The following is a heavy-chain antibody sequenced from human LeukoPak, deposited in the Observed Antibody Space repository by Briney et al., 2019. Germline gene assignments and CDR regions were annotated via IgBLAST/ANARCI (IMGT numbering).Heavy chain of an antibody. CDR1: GYSIGMGFH. CDR3: GHYGSIGLPFDY. Sequence: PSETLSLTCTVAGYSIGMGFHWGWIRQPPGKGLEWIASVHQTGITYYNASFRRRATISLDTSKHQFFLELTSVTAADTAVYYCGHYGSIGLPFDYWGQGALVTVSS. D-gene: IGHD3-22*01. CDR2: VHQTGIT. J-gene: IGHJ4*02. V-gene: IGHV4-38-2*02.